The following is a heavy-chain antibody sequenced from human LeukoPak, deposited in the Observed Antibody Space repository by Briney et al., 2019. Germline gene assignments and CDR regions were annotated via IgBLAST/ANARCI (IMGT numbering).Heavy chain of an antibody. Sequence: SETLSLTCTVSGGSISSGDYYWSWIRQPPGKGLEWIGYIYYSGSTYYNPSLKSRVTISVDTSKNQFSLKLSSVTAADTAVYYCARVSGAAFPFIDYWGQGTLVTASS. CDR2: IYYSGST. CDR1: GGSISSGDYY. D-gene: IGHD3-10*01. V-gene: IGHV4-30-4*01. J-gene: IGHJ4*02. CDR3: ARVSGAAFPFIDY.